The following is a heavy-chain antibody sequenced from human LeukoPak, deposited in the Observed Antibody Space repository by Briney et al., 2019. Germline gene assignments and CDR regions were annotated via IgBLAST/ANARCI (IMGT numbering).Heavy chain of an antibody. J-gene: IGHJ3*02. V-gene: IGHV3-7*01. D-gene: IGHD1-26*01. CDR3: ATYSGPGAFDI. Sequence: GGSLRLSCAASGFTFSSYWMSWVRQAPGKGLEWVANIKQDGSEKYYVDSVKGRFTISRDNAKNSLYLQMNSLRAEDTAVYSCATYSGPGAFDIWGQGKMVTVSS. CDR1: GFTFSSYW. CDR2: IKQDGSEK.